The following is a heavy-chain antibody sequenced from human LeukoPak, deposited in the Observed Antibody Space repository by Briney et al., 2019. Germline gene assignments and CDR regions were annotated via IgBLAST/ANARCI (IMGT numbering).Heavy chain of an antibody. CDR1: GFTGSSNY. D-gene: IGHD6-13*01. CDR2: IYSGGST. Sequence: GVSLRRSCAASGFTGSSNYMSWVRHAPGNGLEWVSVIYSGGSTYYADSVKGRFTISRHNSKNTLYLQMNSLRAEDTAVYYCARGDSSSWFKYYGMDVWGQGTTVTVSS. CDR3: ARGDSSSWFKYYGMDV. V-gene: IGHV3-53*04. J-gene: IGHJ6*02.